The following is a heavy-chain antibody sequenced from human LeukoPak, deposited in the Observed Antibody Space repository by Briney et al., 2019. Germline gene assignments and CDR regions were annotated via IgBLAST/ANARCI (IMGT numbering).Heavy chain of an antibody. J-gene: IGHJ4*02. D-gene: IGHD5-24*01. Sequence: ASVKVSCKASGYTFTGYYMHWVRQAPGQGLEWMGWIYPNSGGTNYAQKFQGRVTMTRDTSISTAYMELSRLRSDDTAVYYCARDRRDGYNYDYWGQGTLVTVSS. V-gene: IGHV1-2*02. CDR3: ARDRRDGYNYDY. CDR1: GYTFTGYY. CDR2: IYPNSGGT.